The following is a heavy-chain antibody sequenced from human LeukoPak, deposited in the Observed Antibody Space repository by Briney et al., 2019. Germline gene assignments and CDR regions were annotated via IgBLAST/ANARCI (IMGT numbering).Heavy chain of an antibody. V-gene: IGHV4-39*01. Sequence: PSETLSLTCTVSGGSIISNHFWGWIRQPPGKGLEWIGSNYSGITYYNTSLKSRVTMAVDTSKNQISLHLSSVTAADTAVYYCARRTVDTSLVTWFDPWGQGTLVVVSS. CDR2: NYSGIT. CDR3: ARRTVDTSLVTWFDP. J-gene: IGHJ5*02. D-gene: IGHD5-18*01. CDR1: GGSIISNHF.